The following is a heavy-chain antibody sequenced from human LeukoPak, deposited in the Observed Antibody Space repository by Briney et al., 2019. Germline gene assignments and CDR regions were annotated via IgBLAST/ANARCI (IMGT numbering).Heavy chain of an antibody. CDR3: ARAPVAGLELRFGDYYYYGMDV. CDR1: GGTFSSYA. D-gene: IGHD1-7*01. V-gene: IGHV1-69*01. J-gene: IGHJ6*02. Sequence: GSSVKVSCKASGGTFSSYAISWVRQAPGQGLEWMGGIIPIFGTANYAQKFQGRVTITADESTSTAYMELSSLRSEDTAVYYCARAPVAGLELRFGDYYYYGMDVWGQGTTVTVSS. CDR2: IIPIFGTA.